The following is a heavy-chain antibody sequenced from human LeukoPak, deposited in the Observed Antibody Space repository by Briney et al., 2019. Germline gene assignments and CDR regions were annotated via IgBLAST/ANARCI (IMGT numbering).Heavy chain of an antibody. D-gene: IGHD3-3*02. CDR1: GFTLSSYY. Sequence: PGGSLRLSCVASGFTLSSYYMHWVRQVPGKGLVWVSCINCDGSSTKYADSVKGRFTISRDNAKNTLYLQVNSLRAEDTAVYYCARSRISHYYMDVWGKGTTVTVSS. V-gene: IGHV3-74*01. CDR2: INCDGSST. CDR3: ARSRISHYYMDV. J-gene: IGHJ6*03.